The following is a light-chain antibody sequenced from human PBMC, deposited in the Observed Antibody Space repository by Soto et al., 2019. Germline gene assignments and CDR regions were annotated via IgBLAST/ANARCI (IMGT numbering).Light chain of an antibody. V-gene: IGKV3-15*01. Sequence: EIVMTQSPATLSVSPGERATLSCRASQSVSSNLAWYQQKPGQAPRLLIYGASTRATGIPARFSGSGSGTEFRLTITVLQSEDFAVYDCQQYNNWPPPFPFGPGTKVDIK. CDR3: QQYNNWPPPFP. CDR2: GAS. CDR1: QSVSSN. J-gene: IGKJ3*01.